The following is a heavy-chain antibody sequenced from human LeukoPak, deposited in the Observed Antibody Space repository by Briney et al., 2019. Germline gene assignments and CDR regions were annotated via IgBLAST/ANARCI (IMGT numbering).Heavy chain of an antibody. CDR3: ARWDYYDSSGDNAFDI. J-gene: IGHJ3*02. D-gene: IGHD3-22*01. CDR2: IYYRGST. Sequence: PSQTLSLTCTVSGGSISGVDYYWSCIRQPPGKGRGWNGYIYYRGSTYYNPSLKSRVTISVDTSKNQFSLKLSSVTAADTAVYYCARWDYYDSSGDNAFDIWGQGTMVTVSS. CDR1: GGSISGVDYY. V-gene: IGHV4-30-4*08.